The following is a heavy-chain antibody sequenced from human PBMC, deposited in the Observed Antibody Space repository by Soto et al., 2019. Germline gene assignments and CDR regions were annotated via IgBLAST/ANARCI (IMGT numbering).Heavy chain of an antibody. D-gene: IGHD4-17*01. CDR1: GGSISSGDYY. CDR3: ASHDYAHYGIDV. Sequence: SVTLSLTGTVSGGSISSGDYYWSWIRQPPGKGLEWIGYIYYSGSTYYNPSLKSRVTISVDTSKNQFSLKLSSVTAADTAVYYCASHDYAHYGIDVWGQGTTVTVS. CDR2: IYYSGST. V-gene: IGHV4-30-4*01. J-gene: IGHJ6*02.